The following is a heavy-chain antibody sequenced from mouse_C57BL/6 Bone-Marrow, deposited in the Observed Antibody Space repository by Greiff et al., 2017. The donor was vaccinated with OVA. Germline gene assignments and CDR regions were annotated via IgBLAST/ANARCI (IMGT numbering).Heavy chain of an antibody. J-gene: IGHJ4*01. D-gene: IGHD3-2*02. Sequence: QVQLQQPGAELVRPGSSVKLSCKASGYTFTSYWMDWVTQRPGQGLEWIGKIYPSDIETPYNQKFKDKATLTVDKSSSTAYMQLSSLTSEDSAVYYCARQLRLRYAMDYWVKEPQSPSPQ. V-gene: IGHV1-61*01. CDR1: GYTFTSYW. CDR3: ARQLRLRYAMDY. CDR2: IYPSDIET.